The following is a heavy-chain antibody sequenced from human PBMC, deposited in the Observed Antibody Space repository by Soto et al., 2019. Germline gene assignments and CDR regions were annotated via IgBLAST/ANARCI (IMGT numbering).Heavy chain of an antibody. CDR3: ARGNNWILT. Sequence: PSETLSLTCTVSGGSISSYYWSWIRQPPGKGLEWIGYIYCSGSTNYNPSFKSRVTISVDTSKNQFSLKLSSVTAADTAVYYCARGNNWILTWGQGTLVTVSS. CDR2: IYCSGST. V-gene: IGHV4-59*01. J-gene: IGHJ5*02. D-gene: IGHD1-20*01. CDR1: GGSISSYY.